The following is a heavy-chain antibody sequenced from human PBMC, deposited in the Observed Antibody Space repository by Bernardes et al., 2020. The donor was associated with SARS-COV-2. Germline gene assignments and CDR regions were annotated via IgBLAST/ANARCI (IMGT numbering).Heavy chain of an antibody. Sequence: VQVACKVAGYTLTEVSMHWVRQAPGRGLEWMGGFDPEDGETIYAQKFQGRVTMTEDTSTDTAYMELSSLRSEDTAVYYCATGGSRYQLLPTYYYGMDVWGQGTTVTVSS. CDR1: GYTLTEVS. J-gene: IGHJ6*02. CDR2: FDPEDGET. D-gene: IGHD2-2*01. CDR3: ATGGSRYQLLPTYYYGMDV. V-gene: IGHV1-24*01.